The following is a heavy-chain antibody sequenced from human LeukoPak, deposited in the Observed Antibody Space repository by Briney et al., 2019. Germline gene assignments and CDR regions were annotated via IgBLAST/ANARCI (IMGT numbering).Heavy chain of an antibody. V-gene: IGHV3-21*01. D-gene: IGHD3-3*01. Sequence: GGSLRLSCAASGFTFSSCGFNWVRKAPGKGLEWVSSIGPTGTDIYYADSLKGRFTISRDNAKNSLFLQMNNLGAEDTAVYYCARVVIGEIYDFWSGYYNDWGQGTLITVSS. CDR2: IGPTGTDI. CDR3: ARVVIGEIYDFWSGYYND. J-gene: IGHJ4*02. CDR1: GFTFSSCG.